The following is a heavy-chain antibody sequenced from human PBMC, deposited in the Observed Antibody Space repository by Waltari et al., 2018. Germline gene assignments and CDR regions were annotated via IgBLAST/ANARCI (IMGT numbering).Heavy chain of an antibody. CDR1: GGSFSGYY. D-gene: IGHD4-17*01. J-gene: IGHJ6*02. CDR2: INHSGST. V-gene: IGHV4-34*01. CDR3: ARGLNYGDPPYYYYGMDV. Sequence: QVQLQQWGAGLLKPSETLSLTCAVYGGSFSGYYWSWIRQPPGKGLEWIGEINHSGSTNYNPSLKSRVTISVDTSKNQLSLKLSSVTAADTAVYYCARGLNYGDPPYYYYGMDVWGQGTTVTVSS.